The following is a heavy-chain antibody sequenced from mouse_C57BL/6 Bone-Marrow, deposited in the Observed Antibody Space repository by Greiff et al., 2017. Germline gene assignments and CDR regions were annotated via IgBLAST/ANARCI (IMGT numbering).Heavy chain of an antibody. D-gene: IGHD1-1*01. J-gene: IGHJ4*01. CDR3: ARDYGSRCAMDY. V-gene: IGHV1-64*01. Sequence: QVQLQQSGAELVKPGASVKLSCKASGYTFTSYWMPWVKQRPGQGLEWIGMIHPNSGSTNYNEKFKSKATLTVDKSSSTAYMQLSSLTSEDSAVYYCARDYGSRCAMDYWGQGTSVTVSS. CDR2: IHPNSGST. CDR1: GYTFTSYW.